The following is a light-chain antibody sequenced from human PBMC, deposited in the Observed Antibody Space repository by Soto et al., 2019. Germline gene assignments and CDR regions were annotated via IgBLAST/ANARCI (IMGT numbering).Light chain of an antibody. CDR3: LQDYNYSYT. J-gene: IGKJ2*01. CDR1: QAIRND. V-gene: IGKV1-6*01. CDR2: AAS. Sequence: AIQMTQSPSSLSASVGDRVTITCRASQAIRNDLGWYQQKPGKAPNLLVYAASSLQSGVPSRFSGSGSGTDFTLNISSLQPEDFATYYCLQDYNYSYTFGQGTKLEIK.